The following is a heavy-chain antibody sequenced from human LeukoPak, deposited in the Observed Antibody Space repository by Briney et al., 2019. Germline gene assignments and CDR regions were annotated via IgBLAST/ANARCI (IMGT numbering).Heavy chain of an antibody. CDR2: IKSKTDGGTT. V-gene: IGHV3-15*01. CDR1: GFTFSNAW. CDR3: AKLTDSSGYYYSVDV. Sequence: GGSLRLSCAASGFTFSNAWMSWVRQAPGKGLEWVGRIKSKTDGGTTDYAAPVKGRFTISRDHSKNTLYLQMNSLRAEDTAVYYCAKLTDSSGYYYSVDVWGKGTTVTVSS. J-gene: IGHJ6*04. D-gene: IGHD3-22*01.